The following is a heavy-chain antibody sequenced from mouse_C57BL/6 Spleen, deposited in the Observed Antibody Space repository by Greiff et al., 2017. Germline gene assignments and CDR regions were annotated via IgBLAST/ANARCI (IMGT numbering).Heavy chain of an antibody. CDR2: IDPSDSYT. D-gene: IGHD2-12*01. Sequence: VQLQQPGAELVRPGTSVKLSCKASGYTFTSYWMHWVKQRPGQGLEWIGVIDPSDSYTNYNQKFKGKATLTVDTSSSTAYMQLSSLTSEDSAVYYCARSRYSYYFDYWGQGTTLTVSS. CDR1: GYTFTSYW. J-gene: IGHJ2*01. CDR3: ARSRYSYYFDY. V-gene: IGHV1-59*01.